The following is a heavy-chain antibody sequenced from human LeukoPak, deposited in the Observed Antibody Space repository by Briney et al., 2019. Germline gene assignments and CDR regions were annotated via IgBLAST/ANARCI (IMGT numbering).Heavy chain of an antibody. CDR1: GFSFRSYW. CDR3: ATDSRTVGATGTFDY. D-gene: IGHD1-26*01. Sequence: PGGSLRLSCAASGFSFRSYWMSWVRQAPGKGLEWVANINQDGSEKNYVGSVRGRFTFSRDNAKNSLYLQLNSLRAEDTAVYYCATDSRTVGATGTFDYWGQGILVTVSS. J-gene: IGHJ4*02. CDR2: INQDGSEK. V-gene: IGHV3-7*01.